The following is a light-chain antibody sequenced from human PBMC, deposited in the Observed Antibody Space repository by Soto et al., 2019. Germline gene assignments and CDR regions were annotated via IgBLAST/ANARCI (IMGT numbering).Light chain of an antibody. V-gene: IGLV1-51*02. CDR2: ENN. J-gene: IGLJ3*02. Sequence: QSVLTQPTSVSAAPGQKVTISCSGSSSNIGSSYVSWYQQLPGTAPKLLICENNKRPSGIPDRFSGSKSGTSATLDITGLQTGDEADYYCGTWDNSLSAGVFGGGTKLTVL. CDR1: SSNIGSSY. CDR3: GTWDNSLSAGV.